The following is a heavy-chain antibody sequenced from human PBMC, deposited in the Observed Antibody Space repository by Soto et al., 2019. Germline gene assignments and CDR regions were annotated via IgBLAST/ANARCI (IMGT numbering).Heavy chain of an antibody. CDR1: GFTFSSYG. V-gene: IGHV3-30*18. D-gene: IGHD3-22*01. J-gene: IGHJ4*02. CDR3: AEDRLITMIVVVITGYFDY. Sequence: PGGSLRLSCAASGFTFSSYGMHWVRQAPGKGLEWVAVISYDGSNKYYADSVKGRFTISRDNSKNTLYLQMNSLRAEDTAVYYCAEDRLITMIVVVITGYFDYWGQGTLVTVSS. CDR2: ISYDGSNK.